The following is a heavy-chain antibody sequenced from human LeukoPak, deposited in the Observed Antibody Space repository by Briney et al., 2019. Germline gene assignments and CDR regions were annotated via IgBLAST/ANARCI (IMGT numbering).Heavy chain of an antibody. Sequence: ASVKVSCKASGYTFTGFYMHWVRQAPGQGLEWMGWINPNSGGTNYAQKFQGRVTMTRDTSISTAYMELSRLRSDDTAVYYCARPGIAAAELDYWGQGTLVTVSS. CDR1: GYTFTGFY. D-gene: IGHD6-13*01. J-gene: IGHJ4*02. CDR3: ARPGIAAAELDY. CDR2: INPNSGGT. V-gene: IGHV1-2*02.